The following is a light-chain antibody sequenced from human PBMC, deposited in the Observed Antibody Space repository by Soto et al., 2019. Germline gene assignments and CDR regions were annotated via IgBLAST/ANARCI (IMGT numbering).Light chain of an antibody. J-gene: IGKJ2*01. Sequence: EVVLTQSPATLSLSPGERVTLSCRASQSVSSHLAWYQQKPDQAPRLLMYDASNRATGVPARFSGSGSGTDFTLTVSRLEPEDFAVFYCQQFGSSPYTFGQGTKLEIK. CDR3: QQFGSSPYT. CDR2: DAS. V-gene: IGKV3-11*01. CDR1: QSVSSH.